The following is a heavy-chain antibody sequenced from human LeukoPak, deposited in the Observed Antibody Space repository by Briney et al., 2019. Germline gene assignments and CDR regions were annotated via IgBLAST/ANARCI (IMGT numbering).Heavy chain of an antibody. CDR3: ARDPYYDILTGYYSDY. D-gene: IGHD3-9*01. J-gene: IGHJ4*02. Sequence: GASVKVSCKASGYTFTSYGISWVRQAPGQGLEWMGWISAYNGNTNYAQKLQGRVTMTTDTSTSTAYMELRSLRSDDTAVYYCARDPYYDILTGYYSDYWGQGTLVTVSS. V-gene: IGHV1-18*01. CDR1: GYTFTSYG. CDR2: ISAYNGNT.